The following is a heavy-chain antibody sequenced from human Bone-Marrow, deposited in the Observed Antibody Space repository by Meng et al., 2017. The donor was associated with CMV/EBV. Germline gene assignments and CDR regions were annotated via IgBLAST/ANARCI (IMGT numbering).Heavy chain of an antibody. Sequence: GESLKISCAASGFTFSSYAMHWVRQAPGKGLEWVAVISYDGSNKYYADSVKGRFTISRDNSKNTLYLQMNSLRAEDTAVYYCARASEPIVVVPAPIDYWGQGTLVTVSS. J-gene: IGHJ4*02. D-gene: IGHD2-2*01. CDR1: GFTFSSYA. CDR2: ISYDGSNK. CDR3: ARASEPIVVVPAPIDY. V-gene: IGHV3-30*04.